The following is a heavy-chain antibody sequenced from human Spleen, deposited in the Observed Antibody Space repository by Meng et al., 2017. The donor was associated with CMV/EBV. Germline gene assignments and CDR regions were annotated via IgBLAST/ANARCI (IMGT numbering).Heavy chain of an antibody. D-gene: IGHD1-1*01. CDR2: ISYDGSNK. CDR3: ARDNSWVPEYYFDY. CDR1: GFTCSSYA. J-gene: IGHJ4*02. V-gene: IGHV3-30*04. Sequence: ASGFTCSSYAMHWVRQAPGKGLEWVAVISYDGSNKYYADSVKGRFTISRDNSKNTLYLQMNSLRAEDTAVYYCARDNSWVPEYYFDYWGQGTLVTVSS.